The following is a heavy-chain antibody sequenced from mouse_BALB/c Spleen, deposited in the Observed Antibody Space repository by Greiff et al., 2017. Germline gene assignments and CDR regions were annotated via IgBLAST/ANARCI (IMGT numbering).Heavy chain of an antibody. V-gene: IGHV5-4*02. Sequence: EVKLMESGGGLVKPGGSLKLSCAASGFTFSDYYMYWVRQTPEKRLEWVATISDGGSYTYYPDSVKGRFTISRDNAKNNLYLQMSSLKSEDTAMYYCARGGEDGNWYLDGWGAGTTVTVSS. D-gene: IGHD2-1*01. J-gene: IGHJ1*01. CDR2: ISDGGSYT. CDR3: ARGGEDGNWYLDG. CDR1: GFTFSDYY.